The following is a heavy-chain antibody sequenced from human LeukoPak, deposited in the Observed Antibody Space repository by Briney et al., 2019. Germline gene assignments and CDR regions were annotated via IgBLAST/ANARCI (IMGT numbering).Heavy chain of an antibody. J-gene: IGHJ6*02. CDR1: GYTFTGYY. D-gene: IGHD3-10*01. Sequence: ASVKVSCKASGYTFTGYYMHWVRQAPGQGLEWMGIINPSGGSTSYAQKFQGRVTMTRDTSTSTVYMELSSLRSEDTAVYYCARGPTTMVRGVMIYGMDVWGQGTTVTVSS. CDR2: INPSGGST. V-gene: IGHV1-46*01. CDR3: ARGPTTMVRGVMIYGMDV.